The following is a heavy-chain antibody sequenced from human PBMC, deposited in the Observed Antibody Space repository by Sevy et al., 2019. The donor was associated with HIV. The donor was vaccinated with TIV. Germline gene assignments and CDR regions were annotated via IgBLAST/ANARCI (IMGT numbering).Heavy chain of an antibody. CDR1: GFIFSSFE. CDR2: ISTSGSNR. CDR3: AKRGGQYDLGMDV. V-gene: IGHV3-48*03. Sequence: GGSLRLSCAASGFIFSSFEMNWVRQAPGMGLEWVSSISTSGSNRYYADSVKGRVTISRDNAKKSLYLQMNSLRAEDTAIYFCAKRGGQYDLGMDVWGQRTTVTVSS. D-gene: IGHD1-1*01. J-gene: IGHJ6*02.